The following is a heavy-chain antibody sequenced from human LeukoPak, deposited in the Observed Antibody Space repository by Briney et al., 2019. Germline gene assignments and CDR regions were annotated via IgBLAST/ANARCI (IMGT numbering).Heavy chain of an antibody. CDR1: GFTFSSYA. CDR3: AKDEEGPFDY. CDR2: ISGSGGST. Sequence: PGGSRRLSCAASGFTFSSYAMSWVRQAPGKGLEWVSAISGSGGSTYYADSVKGRFNISRDNSKNTLYLQMNSLRAEDTAVCYCAKDEEGPFDYWGQGTLVTVSS. J-gene: IGHJ4*02. V-gene: IGHV3-23*01.